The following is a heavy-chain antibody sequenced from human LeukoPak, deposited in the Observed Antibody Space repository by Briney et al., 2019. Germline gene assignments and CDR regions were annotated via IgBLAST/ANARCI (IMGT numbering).Heavy chain of an antibody. D-gene: IGHD6-13*01. V-gene: IGHV3-30*04. Sequence: PGGSLRLSCAASGFTFSSYAMHWVRQAPGKGLEWVAVISYDGSNKYYADSVKGRFTISRDSSKNTLYLQMNSLRAEDTAVYYCARDRESSSWYGWFDPWGQGTLVTVSS. CDR2: ISYDGSNK. CDR3: ARDRESSSWYGWFDP. J-gene: IGHJ5*02. CDR1: GFTFSSYA.